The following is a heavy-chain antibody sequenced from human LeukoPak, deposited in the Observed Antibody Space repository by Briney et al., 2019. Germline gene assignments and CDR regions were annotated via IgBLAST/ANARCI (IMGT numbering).Heavy chain of an antibody. J-gene: IGHJ6*02. Sequence: GGSLRRFCAASGFSFSSYAMSWVRQAPGKGLEWVSSISGSGGSTYYADSVKGRFTISRDKSKNTLYLQMNSLRAEDTAVYYCAKFWGAAGTLNYGMDVWGQGTMVTVSS. CDR2: ISGSGGST. D-gene: IGHD6-13*01. CDR3: AKFWGAAGTLNYGMDV. V-gene: IGHV3-23*01. CDR1: GFSFSSYA.